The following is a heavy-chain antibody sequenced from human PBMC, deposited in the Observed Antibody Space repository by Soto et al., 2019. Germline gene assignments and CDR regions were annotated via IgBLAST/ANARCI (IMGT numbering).Heavy chain of an antibody. CDR1: GYTFTSYG. D-gene: IGHD2-15*01. J-gene: IGHJ3*02. V-gene: IGHV1-18*01. CDR2: ISAYNGNT. Sequence: ASVKVSCKASGYTFTSYGISWVRQAPGQGLEWMGWISAYNGNTNYAQKLQGRVTMTTDTSTSTAYMELRCLRSDDTAVYYCAREDCSGGSCYSGLLFDIWGQGTMVTVSS. CDR3: AREDCSGGSCYSGLLFDI.